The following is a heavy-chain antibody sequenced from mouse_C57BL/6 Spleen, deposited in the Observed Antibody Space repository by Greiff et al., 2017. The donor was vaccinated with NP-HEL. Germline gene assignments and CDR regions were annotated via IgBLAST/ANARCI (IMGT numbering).Heavy chain of an antibody. Sequence: VQLKESGAELVRPGASVKLSCTASGFNIKDYYMHWVKQRPEQGLEWIGRIDPEDGDTEYAPKFQGKATMTADTSSNTAYLQLSSLTSEDTAVYYCTTGDYYGSSYRYAMDYWGQGTSVTVSS. CDR3: TTGDYYGSSYRYAMDY. CDR1: GFNIKDYY. V-gene: IGHV14-1*01. J-gene: IGHJ4*01. CDR2: IDPEDGDT. D-gene: IGHD1-1*01.